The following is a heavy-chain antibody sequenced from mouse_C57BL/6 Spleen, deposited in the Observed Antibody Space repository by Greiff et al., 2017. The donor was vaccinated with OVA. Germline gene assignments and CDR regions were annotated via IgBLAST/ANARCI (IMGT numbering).Heavy chain of an antibody. D-gene: IGHD1-1*01. CDR3: ARPSYYGSSDYAMDY. CDR1: GYSFTSYY. CDR2: IYPGSGNT. Sequence: QVQLQQSGPELVKPGASVKISCKASGYSFTSYYIHWVKQRPGQGLEWIGWIYPGSGNTKYNEKFKGKATLTADTSSSTAYMQLSSLTSEDSAVYYGARPSYYGSSDYAMDYWGQGTSVTVSS. V-gene: IGHV1-66*01. J-gene: IGHJ4*01.